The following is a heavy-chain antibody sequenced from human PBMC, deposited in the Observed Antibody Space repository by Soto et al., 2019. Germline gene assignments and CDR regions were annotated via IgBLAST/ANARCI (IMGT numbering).Heavy chain of an antibody. Sequence: ASVKVSCKASGYTFTSYGISWVRQAPGQGLEWMGWISAYNGNTNYAQKLQGRVTMTTDTSTSTAYMELRSLRSDDTAVYYCARNRRGNYYDSSGYRDPNAFDIWGQGTMVTVSS. J-gene: IGHJ3*02. V-gene: IGHV1-18*04. CDR3: ARNRRGNYYDSSGYRDPNAFDI. CDR2: ISAYNGNT. CDR1: GYTFTSYG. D-gene: IGHD3-22*01.